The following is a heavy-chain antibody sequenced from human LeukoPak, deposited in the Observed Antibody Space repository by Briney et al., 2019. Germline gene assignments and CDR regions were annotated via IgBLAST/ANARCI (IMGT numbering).Heavy chain of an antibody. CDR2: IYYSGST. CDR1: GGSISSYY. V-gene: IGHV4-59*01. Sequence: SETLSLTCTVSGGSISSYYWSWIRQPPGKGLEWIGYIYYSGSTNYNPSLKSRVTISVDTSKNQFSLKLSSVTAADTAVYYCAGGLYSSSWIWGQGTLVTVSS. CDR3: AGGLYSSSWI. J-gene: IGHJ4*02. D-gene: IGHD6-13*01.